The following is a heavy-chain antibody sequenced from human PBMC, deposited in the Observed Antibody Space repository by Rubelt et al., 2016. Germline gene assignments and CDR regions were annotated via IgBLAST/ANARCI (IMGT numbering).Heavy chain of an antibody. D-gene: IGHD1-26*01. Sequence: QVQLVQSGAEVKKPGSSVKVSCKASGGTFSSYAISWVRQAPGQGLEWMGRIIPILGIANYAQKFQGIVTITADKSTSTAYRELSSLRSEDTAVYYCARDPRSYHAFDIWGQGTMVTVSS. J-gene: IGHJ3*02. CDR2: IIPILGIA. V-gene: IGHV1-69*04. CDR3: ARDPRSYHAFDI. CDR1: GGTFSSYA.